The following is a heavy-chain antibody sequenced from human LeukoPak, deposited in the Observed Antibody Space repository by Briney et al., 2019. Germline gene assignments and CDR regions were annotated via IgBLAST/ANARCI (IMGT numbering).Heavy chain of an antibody. CDR2: IRYDGSNK. V-gene: IGHV3-30*02. CDR3: AKGGWHQLLGITRTTWLY. D-gene: IGHD1-7*01. CDR1: GFTFSSYG. Sequence: GGSLRLSCAASGFTFSSYGMHWVRQAPGRGLEWVAFIRYDGSNKYYADSVKGRFTISRDNTKNTLYLQMNSLRAEDTAVYYCAKGGWHQLLGITRTTWLYWGQGTLVTVSS. J-gene: IGHJ4*02.